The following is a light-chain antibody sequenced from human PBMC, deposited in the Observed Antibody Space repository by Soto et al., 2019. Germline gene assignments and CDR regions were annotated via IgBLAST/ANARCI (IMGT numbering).Light chain of an antibody. J-gene: IGKJ1*01. CDR2: GIS. CDR3: QQYTDWPLT. Sequence: EVVMTQSPATLSVSPGERATLSCRTSQSVTSNYLAWYQQKPGQAPRLLIYGISTRATGVPDRFSGSGSGTDFTLTISRLEPEDFAVYYCQQYTDWPLTFGQGTKEDIK. CDR1: QSVTSNY. V-gene: IGKV3-20*01.